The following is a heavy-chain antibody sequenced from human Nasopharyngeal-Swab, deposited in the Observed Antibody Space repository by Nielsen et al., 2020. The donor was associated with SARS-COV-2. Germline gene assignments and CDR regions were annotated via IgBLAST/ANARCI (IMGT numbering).Heavy chain of an antibody. Sequence: WIRQPPGKGLEWVSGISWNSGSIGYADSVKGRFTISRDNAKNSLYLQMNSLRAEDTALYYCAKVVAAHYYYYGMDVWGQGTTVT. J-gene: IGHJ6*02. D-gene: IGHD2-15*01. CDR3: AKVVAAHYYYYGMDV. V-gene: IGHV3-9*01. CDR2: ISWNSGSI.